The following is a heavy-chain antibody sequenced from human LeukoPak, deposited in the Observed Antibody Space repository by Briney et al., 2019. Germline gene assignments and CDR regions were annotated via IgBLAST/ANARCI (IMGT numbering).Heavy chain of an antibody. V-gene: IGHV1-2*02. Sequence: ASVKVSCRASGGTFSNYAISWVRQAPGQGFEWMGWINPNSGDTNYAQKFQGRVTMTRDTSISTAYMELSRLRFDDTAVYYCARAYNWGYDYWGQGTLVTVSS. J-gene: IGHJ4*02. CDR2: INPNSGDT. D-gene: IGHD1-1*01. CDR3: ARAYNWGYDY. CDR1: GGTFSNYA.